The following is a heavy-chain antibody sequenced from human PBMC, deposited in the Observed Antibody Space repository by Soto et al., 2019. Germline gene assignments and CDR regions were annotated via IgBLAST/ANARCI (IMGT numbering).Heavy chain of an antibody. J-gene: IGHJ4*02. V-gene: IGHV3-23*01. CDR1: GFTFSTYA. CDR3: AKGATGSWYGGHFDC. Sequence: EVQLLESGGGLVQPGGSLRVSCAASGFTFSTYAMNWVRQAPGKGLEWVSAISGSGGSTYYADSVKGRFTISRDNSKNTRYLKMNSLRAEDTAGYYGAKGATGSWYGGHFDCWGQGTLVTVSS. CDR2: ISGSGGST. D-gene: IGHD6-13*01.